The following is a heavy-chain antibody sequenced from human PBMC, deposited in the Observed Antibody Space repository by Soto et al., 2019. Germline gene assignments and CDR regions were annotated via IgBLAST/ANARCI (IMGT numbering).Heavy chain of an antibody. CDR2: INAGNGHT. V-gene: IGHV1-3*01. J-gene: IGHJ5*02. CDR3: ARGIATGQLDP. Sequence: ASVKVSCKASGFTFVMYAIHWVRQAPGQGLEWMAWINAGNGHTTYSQKFQGRVTITRDTSARTVYMELSSLRFEDTAVYYCARGIATGQLDPWGQGTLVTVSS. D-gene: IGHD2-15*01. CDR1: GFTFVMYA.